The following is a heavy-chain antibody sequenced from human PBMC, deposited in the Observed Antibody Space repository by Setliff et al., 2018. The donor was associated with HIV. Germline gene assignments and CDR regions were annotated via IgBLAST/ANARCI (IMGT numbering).Heavy chain of an antibody. Sequence: ASVKVSCKASGYTFTTYGVNWVRQAPGQGLEWMGWINSYNGNTKFAQKFQGRVTMTTDTSTTTAFMELGGLKADDTGIYYCSRSGVPQYYYYGMDVWGQGTTVTVSS. V-gene: IGHV1-18*04. CDR2: INSYNGNT. CDR3: SRSGVPQYYYYGMDV. J-gene: IGHJ6*02. CDR1: GYTFTTYG. D-gene: IGHD3-10*01.